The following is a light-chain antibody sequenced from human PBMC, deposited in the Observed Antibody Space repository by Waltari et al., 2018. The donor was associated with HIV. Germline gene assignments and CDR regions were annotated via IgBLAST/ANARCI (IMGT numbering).Light chain of an antibody. CDR2: TDI. J-gene: IGLJ3*02. V-gene: IGLV3-27*01. CDR3: FSAADNNLGV. CDR1: GLAKRY. Sequence: SYELTQPSSVSVSPGQTARITCSGDGLAKRYVRWFQQQPGQAPVLVIYTDIERPSGIPERFSGSSSGTTVTLTISGAQVEDEADYYCFSAADNNLGVFGGGTKVTVL.